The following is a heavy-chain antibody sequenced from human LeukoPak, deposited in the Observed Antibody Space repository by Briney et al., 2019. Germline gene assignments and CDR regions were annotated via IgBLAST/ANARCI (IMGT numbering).Heavy chain of an antibody. CDR3: ARDTRTTYYYGSGSYYYYYGMDV. V-gene: IGHV3-21*01. J-gene: IGHJ6*04. CDR1: GFTFSSYS. Sequence: PGGSLRLSCAASGFTFSSYSMNWVRQAPGKGLEWVSSISSSSSYICYADSVKGRFTISRDNAKNSLYLQMNSLRAEDTAVYYCARDTRTTYYYGSGSYYYYYGMDVWGKGTTVTVSS. CDR2: ISSSSSYI. D-gene: IGHD3-10*01.